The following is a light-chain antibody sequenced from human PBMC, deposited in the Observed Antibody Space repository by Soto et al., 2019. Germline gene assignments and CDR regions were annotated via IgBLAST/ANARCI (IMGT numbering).Light chain of an antibody. J-gene: IGKJ3*01. CDR1: QSINNN. CDR2: SAS. CDR3: KQSGTSRVT. V-gene: IGKV3-20*01. Sequence: EVVLTQSPGTLSLSPGERATLSCRASQSINNNLAWYQHKSGQAPRLRIYSASSRAAGVPDRFSGSGSRTDFTLTISRLEPEDCAVYYCKQSGTSRVTFGPGTKVDIK.